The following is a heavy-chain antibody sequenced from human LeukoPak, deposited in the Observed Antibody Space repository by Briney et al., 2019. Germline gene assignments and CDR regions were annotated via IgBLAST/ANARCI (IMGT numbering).Heavy chain of an antibody. CDR1: GGTFSSYA. Sequence: SVKVSCKASGGTFSSYAISWVRKAPGQGLEWMGGIIPIFGTANYAQKFQGRVTITADESTSTAYMELSSLRSEDTAVYYCAREWGRREGRIVVVPAAPFDPWGQGTLVTVSS. CDR3: AREWGRREGRIVVVPAAPFDP. V-gene: IGHV1-69*01. CDR2: IIPIFGTA. J-gene: IGHJ5*02. D-gene: IGHD2-2*01.